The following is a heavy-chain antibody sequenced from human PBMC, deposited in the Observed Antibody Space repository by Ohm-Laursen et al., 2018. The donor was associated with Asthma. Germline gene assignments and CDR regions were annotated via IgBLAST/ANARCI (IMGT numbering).Heavy chain of an antibody. CDR2: IIPIFGTA. V-gene: IGHV1-69*01. D-gene: IGHD2-21*02. J-gene: IGHJ6*02. Sequence: SSVKVSCKASGGTFSSYAISWVRQAPGQGLEWMGGIIPIFGTANYAQKFQGRVTVTADESTSTAYMELSSLRSEDTAVYYCAKSHIVVVTATYYYYYGMGVWGQGTTVTVSS. CDR3: AKSHIVVVTATYYYYYGMGV. CDR1: GGTFSSYA.